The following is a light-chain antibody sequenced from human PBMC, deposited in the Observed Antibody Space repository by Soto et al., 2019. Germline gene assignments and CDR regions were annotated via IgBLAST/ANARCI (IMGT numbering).Light chain of an antibody. V-gene: IGKV1-39*01. CDR2: AAS. CDR3: QQSFRTPLT. CDR1: QSIATF. J-gene: IGKJ2*01. Sequence: DIQMTQSPSSLSASVGDRVTITCRASQSIATFLNWYQQRPGQAPRLLIYAASQLENGVPSTFSGSGSETVFILTISSLHPEDSATYCCQQSFRTPLTFGQGTKLEI.